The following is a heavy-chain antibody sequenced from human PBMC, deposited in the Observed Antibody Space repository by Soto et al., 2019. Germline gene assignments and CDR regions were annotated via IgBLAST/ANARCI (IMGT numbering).Heavy chain of an antibody. D-gene: IGHD1-1*01. CDR3: VEGWNDF. CDR2: IKSKADGGAR. V-gene: IGHV3-15*01. J-gene: IGHJ4*02. CDR1: GFMFSSAW. Sequence: EVQLVESGGDLVKPGGSLRLSCVTSGFMFSSAWMSWVRQAPGKGLEWVGRIKSKADGGARDYAAPVKGRFSISRDDSKNTLYLQMNSLRAEDTALYYCVEGWNDFWGQGTLVTLSS.